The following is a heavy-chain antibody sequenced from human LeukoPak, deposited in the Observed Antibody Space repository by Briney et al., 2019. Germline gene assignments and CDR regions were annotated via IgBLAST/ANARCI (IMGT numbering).Heavy chain of an antibody. CDR1: GYTFTGYY. CDR2: INPNSGGT. J-gene: IGHJ3*02. D-gene: IGHD6-13*01. Sequence: ASVKVSCKASGYTFTGYYMHWVRQAPGQGLEWMGWINPNSGGTNYAQKFQGRVTMTRDTSISTAYMELSRLRSDDTAVYYCARAKGQQLASDAFDIWGQGTMVTVSS. V-gene: IGHV1-2*02. CDR3: ARAKGQQLASDAFDI.